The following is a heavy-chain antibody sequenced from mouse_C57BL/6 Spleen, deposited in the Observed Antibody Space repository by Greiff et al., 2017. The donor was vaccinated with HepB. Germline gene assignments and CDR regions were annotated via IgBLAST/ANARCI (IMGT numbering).Heavy chain of an antibody. Sequence: VQLQQPGAELVRPGTSVKVSCKASGYAFTNYLIEWVKQRPGQGLEWIGVINPGSGGTNYNEKFKGKATLTADKSSSTAYMQLSSLTSEDSAVYFCARSGYYGSRDWYFDVWGTGTTVTVSS. CDR2: INPGSGGT. J-gene: IGHJ1*03. CDR1: GYAFTNYL. V-gene: IGHV1-54*01. D-gene: IGHD1-1*01. CDR3: ARSGYYGSRDWYFDV.